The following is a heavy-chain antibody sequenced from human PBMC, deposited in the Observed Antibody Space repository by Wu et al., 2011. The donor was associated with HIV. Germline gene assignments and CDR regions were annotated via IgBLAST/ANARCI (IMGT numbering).Heavy chain of an antibody. J-gene: IGHJ6*03. D-gene: IGHD2-21*01. CDR3: ARVNIGNLAIAIQGYYYYMDV. CDR1: EGSFSSYA. CDR2: FMPTLGTT. V-gene: IGHV1-69*05. Sequence: QAQLVQSGAEVKKPGSSVKVSCKASEGSFSSYALSWVRQAPGQGLEWMGGFMPTLGTTNYAQKFQGRVTITTDESTNTAYMELTSLRSEDTAVYYCARVNIGNLAIAIQGYYYYMDVWGKGTTVTVSS.